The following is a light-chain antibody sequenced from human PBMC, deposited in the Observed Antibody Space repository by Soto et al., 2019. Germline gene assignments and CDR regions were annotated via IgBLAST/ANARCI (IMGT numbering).Light chain of an antibody. CDR3: ASYTSSSTSVI. Sequence: QSALTQPASVSGSPGQSITISCTGTSSDCGGYKYVSWYQQHPDKAPKLIIFEVSNRPSGISSRFSGSKSGNTASLTISGLQAEDEADYYCASYTSSSTSVIFGRGTKLTVL. J-gene: IGLJ2*01. CDR2: EVS. V-gene: IGLV2-14*01. CDR1: SSDCGGYKY.